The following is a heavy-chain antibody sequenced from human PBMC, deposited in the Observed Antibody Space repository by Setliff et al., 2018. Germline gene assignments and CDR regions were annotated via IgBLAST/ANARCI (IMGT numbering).Heavy chain of an antibody. CDR3: AREGVDTRSSTDYRYYMDV. Sequence: GASVKVSCKASGYIFNTFGINWMRRAPGQGLEWIGWISPYNGDTKYAQNLQGRVTLTTDTSTSTAYMELSSLRIEDTAVYYCAREGVDTRSSTDYRYYMDVWGKGTTVTVSS. V-gene: IGHV1-18*01. D-gene: IGHD5-18*01. J-gene: IGHJ6*03. CDR2: ISPYNGDT. CDR1: GYIFNTFG.